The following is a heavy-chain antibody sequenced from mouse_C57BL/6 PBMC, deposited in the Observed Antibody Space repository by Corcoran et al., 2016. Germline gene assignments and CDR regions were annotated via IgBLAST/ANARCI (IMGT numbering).Heavy chain of an antibody. CDR1: GYSFTSYY. J-gene: IGHJ3*01. V-gene: IGHV1-66*01. D-gene: IGHD2-4*01. CDR3: ARVDDYDVGWFAY. CDR2: IYPGSGNT. Sequence: QVQLQQSGPELVKPGASVKISCKASGYSFTSYYIHWVKQRPGQGLEWIGWIYPGSGNTKYNEKFKGKATLTADTSSSTAYMQLSSLTSEDSAVYYCARVDDYDVGWFAYWGQGTLVTVSA.